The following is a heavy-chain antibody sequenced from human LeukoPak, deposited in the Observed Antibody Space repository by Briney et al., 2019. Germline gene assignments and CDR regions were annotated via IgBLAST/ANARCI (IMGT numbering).Heavy chain of an antibody. CDR1: GGSISSYY. J-gene: IGHJ4*02. CDR3: ASARDYGDCEIDY. Sequence: SETLSLTCTVSGGSISSYYWSWIRQPPGKGPEWIGYIYYSGSTNYNPSLKSRVTISVDTSKNQFSLKLSSVTAADTAVYYCASARDYGDCEIDYWGQGTLVTVSS. V-gene: IGHV4-59*01. CDR2: IYYSGST. D-gene: IGHD4-17*01.